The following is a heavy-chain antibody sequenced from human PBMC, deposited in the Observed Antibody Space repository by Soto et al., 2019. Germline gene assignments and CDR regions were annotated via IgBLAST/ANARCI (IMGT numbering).Heavy chain of an antibody. CDR1: AFTFTNYA. D-gene: IGHD3-22*01. V-gene: IGHV3-23*04. CDR3: TKSHYSDSSGDFYDY. CDR2: IGGSGRTT. J-gene: IGHJ4*02. Sequence: EVQLVESGGGLVQPGGSLSLSCAASAFTFTNYAMSWVRQAPGKGLEWVSGIGGSGRTTYYADSVKGRFSISRHNSNNTLFLQRNRLRAEDAAVYYCTKSHYSDSSGDFYDYWGQGTLVTVSS.